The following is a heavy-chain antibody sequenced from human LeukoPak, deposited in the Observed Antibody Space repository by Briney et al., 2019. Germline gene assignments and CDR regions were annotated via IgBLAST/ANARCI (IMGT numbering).Heavy chain of an antibody. CDR2: ISSSSYI. V-gene: IGHV3-21*04. D-gene: IGHD6-19*01. CDR1: GFTFSSYS. Sequence: PGGSLRLSCAASGFTFSSYSMKWVRQAPGKGLEWVSSISSSSYIYYADSVKGRFTISRDNAKNSLYLQMNSLRAEDTAVYYCAKGDSSGWYPNWFDPWGQGTLVTVSS. CDR3: AKGDSSGWYPNWFDP. J-gene: IGHJ5*02.